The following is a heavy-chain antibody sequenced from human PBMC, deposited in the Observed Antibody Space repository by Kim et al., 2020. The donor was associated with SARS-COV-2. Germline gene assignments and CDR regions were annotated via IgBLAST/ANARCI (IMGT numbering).Heavy chain of an antibody. CDR1: GFTFSSYA. Sequence: GGSLRLSCAASGFTFSSYAMSWVRQAPGKGLEWVSAISGSGGSTYYADSVKGRFTISRDNSKNTLYLQMNSLRAEDTAVYYCASGLTTVTTYYYYGMDVWGQGTTVTVS. V-gene: IGHV3-23*01. CDR3: ASGLTTVTTYYYYGMDV. CDR2: ISGSGGST. J-gene: IGHJ6*02. D-gene: IGHD4-17*01.